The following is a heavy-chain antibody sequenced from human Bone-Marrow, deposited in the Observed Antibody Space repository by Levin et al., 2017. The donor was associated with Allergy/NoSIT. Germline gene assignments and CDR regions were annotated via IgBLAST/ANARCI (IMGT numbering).Heavy chain of an antibody. J-gene: IGHJ6*02. Sequence: VASVKVSCKASGYTFTDYDINWVRQATGQGLEWMGWMNPKSGNTGYARQFVGRVTMTRDTSITTAYMNLDSLRSEDTAVYYCARSPAGASYSYYSGLDVWGQGTTVTVSS. D-gene: IGHD2-21*01. CDR3: ARSPAGASYSYYSGLDV. CDR1: GYTFTDYD. V-gene: IGHV1-8*01. CDR2: MNPKSGNT.